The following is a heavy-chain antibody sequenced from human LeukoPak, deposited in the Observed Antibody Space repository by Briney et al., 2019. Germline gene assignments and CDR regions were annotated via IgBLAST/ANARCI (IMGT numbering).Heavy chain of an antibody. CDR2: IRYDGSNQ. J-gene: IGHJ4*02. Sequence: GGSLRLSCAASGFSFSSYGIHWVRQAPGKGLEWVAFIRYDGSNQYYADSVKGRFSISRDISKNTVYVQMNSLRTEDTAVYYCAKVPHSWGLFDSWGQGTLVTVSS. V-gene: IGHV3-30*02. CDR1: GFSFSSYG. CDR3: AKVPHSWGLFDS. D-gene: IGHD3-16*01.